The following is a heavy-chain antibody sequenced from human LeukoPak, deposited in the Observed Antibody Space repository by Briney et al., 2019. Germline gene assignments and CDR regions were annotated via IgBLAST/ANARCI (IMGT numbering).Heavy chain of an antibody. CDR1: GGSISSSSYY. Sequence: SETLSLTCTVSGGSISSSSYYWGWIRQPPGKGLEWIGSIYYSGSTYYNPSLKSRVTISVDTSKNQFSLKLSSVTAADTAVYYCARDREFDYGDYLFDYWGQGTLVTVSS. CDR2: IYYSGST. D-gene: IGHD4-17*01. J-gene: IGHJ4*02. CDR3: ARDREFDYGDYLFDY. V-gene: IGHV4-39*07.